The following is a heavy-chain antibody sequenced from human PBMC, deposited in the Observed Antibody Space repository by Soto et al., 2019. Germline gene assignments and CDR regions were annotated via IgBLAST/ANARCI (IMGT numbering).Heavy chain of an antibody. CDR2: IYSGGST. CDR3: AREVWGSSWRRNWFDP. Sequence: EVQLVESGGGLVQPGGSLRLSCAASGFTVSSNYMSWVRQAPGKGLEWVSVIYSGGSTYYADSVKGRFTISRHNSKNTLYLQMNSLRAEDTAVYYCAREVWGSSWRRNWFDPWGQGTLVTVSS. CDR1: GFTVSSNY. D-gene: IGHD6-13*01. V-gene: IGHV3-53*04. J-gene: IGHJ5*02.